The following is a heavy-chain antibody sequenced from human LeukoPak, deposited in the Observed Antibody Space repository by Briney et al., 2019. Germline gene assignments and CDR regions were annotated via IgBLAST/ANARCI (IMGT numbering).Heavy chain of an antibody. J-gene: IGHJ5*02. Sequence: GGSLRLSCAASGFTFSSYAMSWVRQAPGKGLECVSAISGSGGSTYYADSVKGRFTISRDNSKNTLYLQMNSLRAEDTAVYYCAKDRSVAMIVVVIPWFDPWGQGTLVTVSS. CDR2: ISGSGGST. V-gene: IGHV3-23*01. CDR3: AKDRSVAMIVVVIPWFDP. D-gene: IGHD3-22*01. CDR1: GFTFSSYA.